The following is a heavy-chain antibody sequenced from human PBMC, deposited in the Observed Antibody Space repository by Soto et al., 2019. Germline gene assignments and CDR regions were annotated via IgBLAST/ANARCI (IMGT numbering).Heavy chain of an antibody. Sequence: QVQLLQSGAEVKKPGASVKVSCKASGYTFTNYGITWVRQAPGQGLEWMGWISAYNGNTHYTQRLQGRVTMTTDTSTSTAYMELRGLRSDDPAVYYCASVRQLVGYFYYYMDVWGKGTTVTVSS. CDR3: ASVRQLVGYFYYYMDV. CDR2: ISAYNGNT. J-gene: IGHJ6*03. V-gene: IGHV1-18*01. CDR1: GYTFTNYG. D-gene: IGHD6-6*01.